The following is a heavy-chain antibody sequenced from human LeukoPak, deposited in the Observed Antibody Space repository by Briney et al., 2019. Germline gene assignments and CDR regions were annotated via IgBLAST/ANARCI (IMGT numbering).Heavy chain of an antibody. CDR3: ALRRQSGAFFDF. Sequence: ASVKVSCKASGYNLIDYNIHWVRRVPGQGLEWMAWINPNIGVTNYAPKFQGRVSLTRDTSIRTAYMELSSLRSDDTAVYYCALRRQSGAFFDFWAQGTLITVSS. CDR1: GYNLIDYN. CDR2: INPNIGVT. J-gene: IGHJ4*02. D-gene: IGHD4-17*01. V-gene: IGHV1-2*02.